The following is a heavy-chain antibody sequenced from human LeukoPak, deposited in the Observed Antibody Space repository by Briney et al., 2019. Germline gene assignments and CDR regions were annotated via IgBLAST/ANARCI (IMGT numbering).Heavy chain of an antibody. CDR2: FNPNSGGT. Sequence: GASVKVSCKASGYTFTGYYMHWVRQAPGQGLEWMGLFNPNSGGTNYAQKFQGRVTMSRDTSISTAYMELSRLRSDDTAVYYCARGSYNWNDGGYYFDYWGQGTLVTVSS. D-gene: IGHD1-1*01. CDR3: ARGSYNWNDGGYYFDY. J-gene: IGHJ4*02. V-gene: IGHV1-2*02. CDR1: GYTFTGYY.